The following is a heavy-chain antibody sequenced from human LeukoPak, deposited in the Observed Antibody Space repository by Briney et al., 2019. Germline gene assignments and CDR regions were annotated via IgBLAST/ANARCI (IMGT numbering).Heavy chain of an antibody. CDR2: IYSSGST. CDR1: GGSINSYY. Sequence: PSETQSLTCTVSGGSINSYYWSWIRQPAGKGLEGIGRIYSSGSTNYNPSLKSRVSMSVDTSKNQFSLKLTSVTAADTAVYYCARGGKATVVTMWGQGILVTVSS. V-gene: IGHV4-4*07. J-gene: IGHJ4*02. CDR3: ARGGKATVVTM. D-gene: IGHD4-23*01.